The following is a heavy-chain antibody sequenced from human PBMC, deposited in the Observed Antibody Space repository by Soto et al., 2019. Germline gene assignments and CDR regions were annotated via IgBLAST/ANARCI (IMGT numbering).Heavy chain of an antibody. CDR2: IFYSGST. D-gene: IGHD3-10*01. CDR3: ARHYGSGSYPLDY. V-gene: IGHV4-39*01. CDR1: GGSISSSSYY. J-gene: IGHJ4*02. Sequence: PSETLSLTCTVSGGSISSSSYYWGWIRQPPGKGLEWIGSIFYSGSTYYNPSLKSRVTMSVDTSKNQFSLKLNSVTDADTAVYYCARHYGSGSYPLDYWGRGTLVTVSS.